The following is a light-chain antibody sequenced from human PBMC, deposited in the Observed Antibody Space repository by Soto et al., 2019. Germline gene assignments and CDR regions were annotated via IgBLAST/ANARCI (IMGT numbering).Light chain of an antibody. CDR1: SSDVGGYNY. Sequence: QSALTQPASVSGSPGQSITISCTGTSSDVGGYNYVSWYQQHPGKAPKLMIYEVSNRPSGVSNRFSGSKSGNTASLTISGRQAEDEADYYCSSYTSSSTLVFGTGTKLTV. J-gene: IGLJ1*01. CDR3: SSYTSSSTLV. CDR2: EVS. V-gene: IGLV2-14*01.